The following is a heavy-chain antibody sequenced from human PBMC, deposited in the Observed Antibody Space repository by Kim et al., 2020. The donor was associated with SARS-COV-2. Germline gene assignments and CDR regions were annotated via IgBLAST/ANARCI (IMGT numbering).Heavy chain of an antibody. CDR2: T. CDR3: AKDQQWLLLAY. D-gene: IGHD3-22*01. J-gene: IGHJ4*02. Sequence: TYYADSVKGRLTISRDNSKNSLYLQMNSLRTEDTALYYCAKDQQWLLLAYWGQGTLVTVSS. V-gene: IGHV3-43*01.